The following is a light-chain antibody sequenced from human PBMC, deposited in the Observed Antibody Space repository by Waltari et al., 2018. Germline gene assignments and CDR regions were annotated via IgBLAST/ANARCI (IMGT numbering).Light chain of an antibody. CDR1: QSVLFSSNNKTY. Sequence: DIVMTQSPDSLAVSLGERATLNCKSSQSVLFSSNNKTYLTWYQQKPRQPPRLLIYWASSRESGVPDRFSGGGSGTDFTLTISSLQAEDVAVYYCQQYAAFGGGTKVEIK. CDR2: WAS. J-gene: IGKJ4*01. V-gene: IGKV4-1*01. CDR3: QQYAA.